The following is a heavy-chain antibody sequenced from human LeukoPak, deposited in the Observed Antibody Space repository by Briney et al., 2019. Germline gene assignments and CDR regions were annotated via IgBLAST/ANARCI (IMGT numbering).Heavy chain of an antibody. CDR1: GYTLTELS. Sequence: ASVKVSCKVSGYTLTELSMHWVRQAPGKGLEWMGGFDPEDGETIYAQKFQGRVTMTEDTSTDTAYMELSSLRSEDTAVYYCATVRSTEVYYYYNGMDVWGQGTTVTVSS. J-gene: IGHJ6*02. CDR3: ATVRSTEVYYYYNGMDV. CDR2: FDPEDGET. V-gene: IGHV1-24*01.